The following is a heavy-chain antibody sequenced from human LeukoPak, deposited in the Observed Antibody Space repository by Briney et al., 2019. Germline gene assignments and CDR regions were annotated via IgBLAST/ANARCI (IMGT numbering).Heavy chain of an antibody. D-gene: IGHD6-19*01. CDR1: GFTFSSYG. J-gene: IGHJ4*02. V-gene: IGHV3-23*01. CDR3: AGSSGWYLAY. Sequence: GGSLRLSCAASGFTFSSYGMNWVRQAPGKGLEWVPAISGSGGITYYADSVKGRFTISRDNSKNTVYLQMNSLRVEDTAVYYCAGSSGWYLAYWGQGTLVIGSS. CDR2: ISGSGGIT.